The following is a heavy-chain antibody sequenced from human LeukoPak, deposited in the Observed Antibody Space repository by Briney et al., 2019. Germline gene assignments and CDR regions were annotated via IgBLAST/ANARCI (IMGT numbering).Heavy chain of an antibody. D-gene: IGHD2-2*01. V-gene: IGHV3-21*01. Sequence: GGSLRLSCAASGFTFSSYSMNWVRQAPGKGLEWVSSISSSSSYIYYADSVKGRFTISRDNAKNSLYLQMNSLRAEDPAVYYCARVPGYCSSTSCYGDYYYYMDVWGKGTTVTVSS. J-gene: IGHJ6*03. CDR2: ISSSSSYI. CDR3: ARVPGYCSSTSCYGDYYYYMDV. CDR1: GFTFSSYS.